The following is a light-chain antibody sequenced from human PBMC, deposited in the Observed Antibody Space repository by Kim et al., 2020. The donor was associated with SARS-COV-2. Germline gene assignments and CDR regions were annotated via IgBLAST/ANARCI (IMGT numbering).Light chain of an antibody. CDR2: DVN. CDR1: NSDIGIYNY. CDR3: ISYTSRLSFFV. V-gene: IGLV2-14*01. J-gene: IGLJ1*01. Sequence: QSALTQPASVSGSPGQSITISCTGSNSDIGIYNYVSWYLQYPGKAPQLLIFDVNKRPSGLSNRFSGSKSGNTASLTISGLQPEDEGDYYCISYTSRLSFFVFGTGTKVTVL.